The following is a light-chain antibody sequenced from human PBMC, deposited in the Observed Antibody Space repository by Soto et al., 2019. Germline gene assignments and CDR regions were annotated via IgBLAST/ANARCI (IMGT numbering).Light chain of an antibody. V-gene: IGKV3-20*01. Sequence: EIVLSQSPGTLSLSPGERATLSCRASQSVSRSYLAWYQQKPGQAPRLLIYGASSRATGIPDRFSGSGSGTDFTLTINRLEPEDFAVYYCQQYGGSPWTFGQGTKVEIK. J-gene: IGKJ1*01. CDR2: GAS. CDR3: QQYGGSPWT. CDR1: QSVSRSY.